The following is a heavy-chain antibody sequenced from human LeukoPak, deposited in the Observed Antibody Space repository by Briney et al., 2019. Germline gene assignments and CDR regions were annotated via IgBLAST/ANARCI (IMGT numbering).Heavy chain of an antibody. CDR3: VRGLVSNDAFDI. V-gene: IGHV3-30*04. CDR2: ISYNGGNK. CDR1: GFTFSSYA. Sequence: PGGSLRLSCAASGFTFSSYAIHWVRQAPGKGLEWVAAISYNGGNKYYADSVKGRFTISRDNSKNTLYLQMNSLRAEDTAVYYCVRGLVSNDAFDIWGQGTMVTVSS. J-gene: IGHJ3*02. D-gene: IGHD3/OR15-3a*01.